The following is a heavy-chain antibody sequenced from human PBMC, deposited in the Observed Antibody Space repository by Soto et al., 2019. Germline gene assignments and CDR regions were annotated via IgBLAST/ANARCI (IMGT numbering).Heavy chain of an antibody. CDR1: GYSFTGYY. CDR2: INPDSGAT. J-gene: IGHJ4*02. Sequence: HEHLVQSGAEVKRPGASLKVSCKASGYSFTGYYIHWVRQAPGQGLEWMGWINPDSGATNYAQNFQGRVTLTSDTSLSTASMDLTSLTSDATAVYYCARGDYGTGGYPFPYFDYWGQGTLVIVSS. V-gene: IGHV1-2*02. D-gene: IGHD2-8*02. CDR3: ARGDYGTGGYPFPYFDY.